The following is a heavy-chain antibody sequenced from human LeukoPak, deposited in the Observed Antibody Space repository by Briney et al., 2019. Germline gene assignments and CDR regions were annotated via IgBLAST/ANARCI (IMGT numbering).Heavy chain of an antibody. CDR1: GGSISSGGYY. CDR3: ARADSGNEHPY. Sequence: SETLSLTCTVSGGSISSGGYYWSWIRQHPGKGLEWIGYTYYSGSTYYNPSLKSRVTISVDTSKNQFSLKLSSVTAADTAVYYCARADSGNEHPYWGQGTLVTVSS. CDR2: TYYSGST. V-gene: IGHV4-31*03. J-gene: IGHJ4*02. D-gene: IGHD6-25*01.